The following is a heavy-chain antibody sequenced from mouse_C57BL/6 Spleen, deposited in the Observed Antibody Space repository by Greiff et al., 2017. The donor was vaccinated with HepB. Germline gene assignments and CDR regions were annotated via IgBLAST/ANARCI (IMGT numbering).Heavy chain of an antibody. V-gene: IGHV1-69*01. CDR1: GYTFTSCW. J-gene: IGHJ4*01. CDR3: AREAMDY. CDR2: IDPSDSYT. Sequence: QVQLQQSGAELVMPGASVKLSCKASGYTFTSCWMHWVKQRPGQGLEWIGEIDPSDSYTNYNQKFKGKSTLTVDKSSSTAYMQLSSLTSEDSAVYYCAREAMDYWGQGTSVTVSS.